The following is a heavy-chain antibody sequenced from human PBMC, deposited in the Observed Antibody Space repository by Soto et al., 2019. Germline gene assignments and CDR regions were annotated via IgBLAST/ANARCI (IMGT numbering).Heavy chain of an antibody. V-gene: IGHV1-2*02. D-gene: IGHD3-3*01. Sequence: QLHLVQSGAVVKKPGASVTVSCSASGYPVTAYYMHWVRQAPGRGLEWMGGINPATGAAKYTQTFQGRVTMARDTATRTVFLELSGPASGDTAFFYFARGGGVGVAGSAAFDMWGQGTLVTVSS. CDR3: ARGGGVGVAGSAAFDM. J-gene: IGHJ3*02. CDR2: INPATGAA. CDR1: GYPVTAYY.